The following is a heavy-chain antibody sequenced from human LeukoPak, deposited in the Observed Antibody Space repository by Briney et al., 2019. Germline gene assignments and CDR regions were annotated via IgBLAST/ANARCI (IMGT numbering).Heavy chain of an antibody. CDR2: INPNSGGT. Sequence: ASVKVSCKASGYTFTSYYMHWVRQAPGQGLEWMGWINPNSGGTNYAQTFQGKVTMTRDTSISTAYMELSRLRSDDTAVYYCARDYYYGSGSYYPGDWGQGTLVTVSS. J-gene: IGHJ4*02. D-gene: IGHD3-10*01. CDR3: ARDYYYGSGSYYPGD. CDR1: GYTFTSYY. V-gene: IGHV1-2*02.